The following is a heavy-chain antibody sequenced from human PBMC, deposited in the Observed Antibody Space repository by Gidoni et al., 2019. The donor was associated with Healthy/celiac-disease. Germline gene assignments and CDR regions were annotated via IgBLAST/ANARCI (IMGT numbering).Heavy chain of an antibody. J-gene: IGHJ4*02. Sequence: EVQLVEYGGGLVKPGGSLRLSCAASGFSFSSYSMNWVRQAPGKGLEWVSSISSSSSYIYYADSGKGRFTISRENAKNSMYLQMNSLRAEDTAVYYCARDRSGYDYFDYWGQGTLVTVSS. CDR3: ARDRSGYDYFDY. CDR2: ISSSSSYI. V-gene: IGHV3-21*01. D-gene: IGHD5-12*01. CDR1: GFSFSSYS.